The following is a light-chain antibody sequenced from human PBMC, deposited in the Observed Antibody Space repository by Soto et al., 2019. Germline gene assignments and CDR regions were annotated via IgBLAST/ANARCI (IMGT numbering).Light chain of an antibody. Sequence: QSALTQPPSASGSPGQSGTISCTGTSSDVGGYNFVSWYQQHPGKAPELMIYDVSKRPSGVPDRFAGSKSGNTASLTVSGRQAEDEADYYCSSYAGSDNVLFGGGTKLTVL. J-gene: IGLJ2*01. CDR2: DVS. V-gene: IGLV2-8*01. CDR3: SSYAGSDNVL. CDR1: SSDVGGYNF.